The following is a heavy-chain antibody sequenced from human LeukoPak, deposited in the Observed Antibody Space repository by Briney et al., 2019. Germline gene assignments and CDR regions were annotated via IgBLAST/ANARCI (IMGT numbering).Heavy chain of an antibody. CDR3: ARDRVKGVYAFDI. CDR2: ISGSGGST. D-gene: IGHD3-10*01. V-gene: IGHV3-23*01. J-gene: IGHJ3*02. CDR1: GFTFSSYA. Sequence: PGRSLRLSCAASGFTFSSYAMSWVRQAPGKGLEWVSAISGSGGSTYYADSVKGRFTISRDNAKNSLYLQMNSLRAEDTAVYYCARDRVKGVYAFDIWGQGTMVTVSS.